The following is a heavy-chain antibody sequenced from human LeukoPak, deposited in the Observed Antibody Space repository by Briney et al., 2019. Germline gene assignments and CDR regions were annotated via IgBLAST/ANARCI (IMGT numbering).Heavy chain of an antibody. CDR3: ARGYNVSSSSYYFDY. CDR2: INHSGST. Sequence: PSETLSLTCAVYGGSFSGYYWSWIRQPPGKGLEWIGEINHSGSTNYNPSLKSRVTISVDTSKNQFSLKLSSVTAADTAVYYCARGYNVSSSSYYFDYWGQGTLVTVSS. CDR1: GGSFSGYY. D-gene: IGHD6-6*01. V-gene: IGHV4-34*01. J-gene: IGHJ4*02.